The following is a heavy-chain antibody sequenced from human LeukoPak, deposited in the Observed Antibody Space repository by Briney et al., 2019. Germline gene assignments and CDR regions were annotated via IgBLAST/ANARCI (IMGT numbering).Heavy chain of an antibody. D-gene: IGHD3-3*01. Sequence: GGSLRLSCAASGFTFSSYGMHWVRQAPGKGLEWVAFIRYDGSNKYYADSVKGRFTISRDNSKNTLYLQMNSLRAEDTAVYYCAKDPYDFWSGSLNWFDPWRQGTLVTVSS. CDR2: IRYDGSNK. J-gene: IGHJ5*02. CDR1: GFTFSSYG. CDR3: AKDPYDFWSGSLNWFDP. V-gene: IGHV3-30*02.